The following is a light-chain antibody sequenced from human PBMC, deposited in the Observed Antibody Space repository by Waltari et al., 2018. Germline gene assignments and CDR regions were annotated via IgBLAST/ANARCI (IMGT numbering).Light chain of an antibody. CDR2: EVN. CDR1: YNDVETYNL. J-gene: IGLJ2*01. V-gene: IGLV2-23*02. Sequence: QSALTQPASVSGSPGQSITISCSGTYNDVETYNLVSWYQHSPGKAPKLLIYEVNRRPSGVSNRFSGSMAGNTASLTISGLQAEDEADYYCCSYARAGTLLFGGGTKLTVL. CDR3: CSYARAGTLL.